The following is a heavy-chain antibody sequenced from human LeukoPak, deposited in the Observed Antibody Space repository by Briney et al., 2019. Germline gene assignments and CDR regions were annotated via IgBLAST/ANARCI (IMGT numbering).Heavy chain of an antibody. J-gene: IGHJ4*02. V-gene: IGHV1-3*01. CDR3: ARARGSSRGYFDY. CDR2: INAGNGNT. Sequence: ASVKVSCKASGYTFTSYAMHWVRQAPGQRLEWMGWINAGNGNTKYSQKFQGRVTITRDTSASTAYMELSSLRSEDTAVYYCARARGSSRGYFDYWGQGTLVTVSS. D-gene: IGHD6-13*01. CDR1: GYTFTSYA.